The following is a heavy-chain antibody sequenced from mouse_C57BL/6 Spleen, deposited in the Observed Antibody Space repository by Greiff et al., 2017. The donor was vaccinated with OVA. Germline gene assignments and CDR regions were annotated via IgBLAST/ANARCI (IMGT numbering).Heavy chain of an antibody. V-gene: IGHV5-9-1*02. CDR3: TRDRGYDGFPYYFDY. D-gene: IGHD2-3*01. CDR2: ISSGGDYI. J-gene: IGHJ2*01. CDR1: GFTFSSYA. Sequence: EVMLVESGEGLVKPGGSLKLSCAASGFTFSSYAMSWVRQTPEKRLEWVAYISSGGDYIYYADTVKGRFTISRDNARNTLYLQMSSLKSEDTAMYYCTRDRGYDGFPYYFDYWGQGTTLTVSS.